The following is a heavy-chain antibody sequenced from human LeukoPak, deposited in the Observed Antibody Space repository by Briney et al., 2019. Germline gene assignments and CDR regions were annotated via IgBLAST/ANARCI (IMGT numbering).Heavy chain of an antibody. CDR1: GGSISNYF. CDR3: ARDGVVNYYYYYIDV. V-gene: IGHV4-59*12. Sequence: SETLSLTCTVSGGSISNYFWSWIRQAPGKGLEYIGFIYYSGNTNYNPSFKSRVTISVDTSKRQFSLKLSSVTAADTAVYYCARDGVVNYYYYYIDVWGKGTTVTVSS. CDR2: IYYSGNT. J-gene: IGHJ6*03. D-gene: IGHD3-10*01.